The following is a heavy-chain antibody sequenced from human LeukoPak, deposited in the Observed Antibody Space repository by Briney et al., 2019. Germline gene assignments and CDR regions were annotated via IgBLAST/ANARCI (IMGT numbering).Heavy chain of an antibody. CDR3: TREVMGYELCYFDY. V-gene: IGHV3-49*03. D-gene: IGHD5-12*01. J-gene: IGHJ4*02. CDR2: IRSKAYGGTT. CDR1: GFTFGDYA. Sequence: GGSLRLSCTASGFTFGDYAMSWFRQAPGKGLEWVGFIRSKAYGGTTEYAASVKGRFTISRDDSKSVAYLQMNSLKTEDTAVYYCTREVMGYELCYFDYWGQETLVTVSS.